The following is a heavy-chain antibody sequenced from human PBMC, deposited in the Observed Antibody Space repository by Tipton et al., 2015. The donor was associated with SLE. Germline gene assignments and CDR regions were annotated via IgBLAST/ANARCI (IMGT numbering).Heavy chain of an antibody. D-gene: IGHD6-6*01. Sequence: TLSLTCAVYGGSFSGYYWSWIRQPPGKGLEWIGEINHSGSTNYNPSLKSRVTISVDTSKNQFSLKLSSVTAADTAVYYCARGRGSSSSGHYWGQGTLVTVPS. CDR2: INHSGST. CDR3: ARGRGSSSSGHY. CDR1: GGSFSGYY. J-gene: IGHJ4*02. V-gene: IGHV4-34*01.